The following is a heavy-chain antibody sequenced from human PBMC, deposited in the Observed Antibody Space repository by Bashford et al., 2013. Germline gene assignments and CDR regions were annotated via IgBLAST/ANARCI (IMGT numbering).Heavy chain of an antibody. CDR3: ARVADIVVVGVFALSWFDP. D-gene: IGHD2-15*01. CDR2: ISAYNGNT. V-gene: IGHV1-18*01. CDR1: GYTFTSYG. Sequence: ASVKVSCKASGYTFTSYGISWVRQAPGQGLEWMGWISAYNGNTNYAQKLQGRVTMTTDTSTSTAYMELRSLRPDDTAVYYCARVADIVVVGVFALSWFDPWGQGTQVTVSS. J-gene: IGHJ5*02.